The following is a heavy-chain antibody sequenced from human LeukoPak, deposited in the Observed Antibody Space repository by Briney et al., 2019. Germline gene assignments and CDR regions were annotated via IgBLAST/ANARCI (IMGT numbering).Heavy chain of an antibody. Sequence: SETLSLTCTVYSGSISSYYWHWIRQPPGQGLEWIGYLYYSGNTYYNPSLKSRVTMSVDTSKNQFSLKLSSVTAADTAVYFCARAAYCGGDCYYYFDYWGQGTLVTVSS. D-gene: IGHD2-21*02. CDR2: LYYSGNT. J-gene: IGHJ4*02. V-gene: IGHV4-59*01. CDR1: SGSISSYY. CDR3: ARAAYCGGDCYYYFDY.